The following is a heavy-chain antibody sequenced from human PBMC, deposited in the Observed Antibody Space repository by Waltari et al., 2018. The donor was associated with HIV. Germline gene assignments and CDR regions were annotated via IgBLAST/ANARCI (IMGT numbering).Heavy chain of an antibody. J-gene: IGHJ6*02. V-gene: IGHV4-4*02. CDR3: ARDVYYYDSSGYYLIYYGMDV. D-gene: IGHD3-22*01. CDR1: GGSISSSNW. CDR2: IYHSGST. Sequence: QVQLQESGPGLVKPSGTLSLTCAVSGGSISSSNWWSWVRQPPGKGLEWIGEIYHSGSTNYNPPLKSRVTISVDKSKNQFSLKLSSVTAADTAVYYCARDVYYYDSSGYYLIYYGMDVWGQGTTVTVSS.